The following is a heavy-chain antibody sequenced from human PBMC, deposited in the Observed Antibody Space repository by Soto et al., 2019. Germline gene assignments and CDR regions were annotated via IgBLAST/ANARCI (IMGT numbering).Heavy chain of an antibody. J-gene: IGHJ4*02. CDR1: RDSFSSNNAA. CDR3: ARDWDRYCTYNRCYAPYDY. V-gene: IGHV6-1*01. CDR2: TYYRSRWNR. D-gene: IGHD2-2*01. Sequence: QTLSLTCAISRDSFSSNNAAWNWIRQSQSKGLEWLGRTYYRSRWNRDYAVSVKSRITINPDTSKNQFSLQLTSVTPEDAAVYYCARDWDRYCTYNRCYAPYDYWGQGALVTVSS.